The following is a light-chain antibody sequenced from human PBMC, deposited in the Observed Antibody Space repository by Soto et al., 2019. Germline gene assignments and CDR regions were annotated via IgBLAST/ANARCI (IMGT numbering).Light chain of an antibody. J-gene: IGLJ1*01. V-gene: IGLV1-47*01. Sequence: QSALTQPPSASGTPGQRVTISCSGSSSNIGRNYVYWYQQLPGTAPKLLIYRNNKRPSGVPDRFSGSKSGTSASLAISGLRSEDEADYYCAAWDDSLSVLYAFGTGTKVTVL. CDR1: SSNIGRNY. CDR3: AAWDDSLSVLYA. CDR2: RNN.